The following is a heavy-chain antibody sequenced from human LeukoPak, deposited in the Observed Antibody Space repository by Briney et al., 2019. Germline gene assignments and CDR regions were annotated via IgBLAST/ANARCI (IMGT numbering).Heavy chain of an antibody. D-gene: IGHD7-27*01. CDR2: IFHGGSP. CDR3: ARHERRRLGMTFDI. V-gene: IGHV4-34*12. CDR1: GGSFSDYY. Sequence: PSETLSLTCAVYGGSFSDYYWIWIRQPPGKGLEWIGEIFHGGSPNCNPSLKSRVTTSVDTSKNQFSLKLTSVTAADTAVYYCARHERRRLGMTFDIWGQGTMVTVSS. J-gene: IGHJ3*02.